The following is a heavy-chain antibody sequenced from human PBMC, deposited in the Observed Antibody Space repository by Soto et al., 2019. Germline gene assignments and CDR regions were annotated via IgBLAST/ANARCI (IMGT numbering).Heavy chain of an antibody. CDR2: INGDGTKI. CDR1: GFTFSSYW. Sequence: EVPLLQSGGGFVQPGGSLRLSCAASGFTFSSYWMHWVRQVPGKGLMWVSHINGDGTKISYADSVKGRFIISRDNANSTLYLEMTSLTVDDTAVYFCARDGIVYSYGYGAWGQGTRVTVSS. J-gene: IGHJ4*02. CDR3: ARDGIVYSYGYGA. V-gene: IGHV3-74*01. D-gene: IGHD5-18*01.